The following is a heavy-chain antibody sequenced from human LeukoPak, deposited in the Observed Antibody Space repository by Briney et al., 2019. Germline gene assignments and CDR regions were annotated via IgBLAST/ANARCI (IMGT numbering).Heavy chain of an antibody. CDR3: ATFVAGTGDFDY. V-gene: IGHV1-2*02. Sequence: ASVRVSCKASGYTFTVYYMHWVRQAPGQGREWMGWISPNSGATNYAQTFQGRVTMTRDTSISTGYMDLSRLRSDDTAVYFCATFVAGTGDFDYWGQGTLVTVSS. CDR2: ISPNSGAT. J-gene: IGHJ4*02. D-gene: IGHD6-19*01. CDR1: GYTFTVYY.